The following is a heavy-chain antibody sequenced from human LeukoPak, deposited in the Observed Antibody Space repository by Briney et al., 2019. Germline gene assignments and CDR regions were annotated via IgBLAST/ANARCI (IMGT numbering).Heavy chain of an antibody. D-gene: IGHD1-26*01. CDR1: GFTVSSNY. V-gene: IGHV3-23*01. CDR2: ISGSGGST. J-gene: IGHJ3*02. CDR3: AKETRELSLVTAFDI. Sequence: GGSLRLSCAASGFTVSSNYMSWVRQAPGKGLEWVSAISGSGGSTYYADSVKGRFTISRDNSKNTLYLQMNSLRAEDTAVYYCAKETRELSLVTAFDIWGQGTMVTVSS.